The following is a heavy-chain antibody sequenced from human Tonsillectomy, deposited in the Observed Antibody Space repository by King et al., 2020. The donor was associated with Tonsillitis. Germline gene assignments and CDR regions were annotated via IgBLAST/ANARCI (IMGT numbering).Heavy chain of an antibody. CDR2: INWSGGST. J-gene: IGHJ3*02. D-gene: IGHD6-13*01. CDR1: GFTFGDYG. V-gene: IGHV3-20*04. Sequence: QLVQSGGGVVRPGGSLRLSCAASGFTFGDYGMSWVRHAPGKGLEWVSGINWSGGSTVYADSVKGRFTISRDNAKNSLYLQMNSLRAEDTALYYCAREDIAAAGTDDAFDIWGQGTMVTVSS. CDR3: AREDIAAAGTDDAFDI.